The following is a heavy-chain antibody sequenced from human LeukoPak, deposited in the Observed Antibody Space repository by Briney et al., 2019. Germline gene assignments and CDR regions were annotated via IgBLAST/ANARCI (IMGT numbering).Heavy chain of an antibody. CDR2: IIPIFGTA. V-gene: IGHV1-69*05. CDR3: ARGGRRYFDWLPPSYYYYMDV. Sequence: GASVKVSCKASGGTFSSSAISWVRQAPGQGLEWMGGIIPIFGTANYAQKFQGRVTITTDESTSTAYMELSSLRSEDTAVYYCARGGRRYFDWLPPSYYYYMDVWGKGTTVTVSS. J-gene: IGHJ6*03. D-gene: IGHD3-9*01. CDR1: GGTFSSSA.